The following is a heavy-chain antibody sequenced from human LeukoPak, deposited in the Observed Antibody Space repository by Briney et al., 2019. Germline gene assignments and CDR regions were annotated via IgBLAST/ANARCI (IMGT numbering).Heavy chain of an antibody. CDR3: ARDAIPPESPYSNYASMNWFDP. CDR1: GGTFSSYA. V-gene: IGHV1-2*02. CDR2: INPNSGGT. Sequence: GASVKVSCKASGGTFSSYAISWVRQAPGQGLEWMGWINPNSGGTNYAQKFQGRVTMTRDTSISTAYMELSRLRSDDTAVYYCARDAIPPESPYSNYASMNWFDPWGQGTLVTVSS. J-gene: IGHJ5*02. D-gene: IGHD4-11*01.